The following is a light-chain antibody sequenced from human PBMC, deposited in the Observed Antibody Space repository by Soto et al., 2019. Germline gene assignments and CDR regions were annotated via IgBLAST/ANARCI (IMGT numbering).Light chain of an antibody. CDR2: AAS. CDR3: QQYIDWPPYT. CDR1: QTVSRS. V-gene: IGKV3D-15*01. Sequence: ERVMRRAPASLSLSAGEIATLSCRASQTVSRSLAWYQQKPGQAPRLLIYAASTRATGIPDRFSGSGSGTDFTLTISGLQSEDFAVYYCQQYIDWPPYTFGQGPRWIS. J-gene: IGKJ2*01.